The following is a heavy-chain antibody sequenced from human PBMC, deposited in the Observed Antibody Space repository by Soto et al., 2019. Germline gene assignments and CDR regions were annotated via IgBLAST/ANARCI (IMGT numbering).Heavy chain of an antibody. V-gene: IGHV1-69*06. J-gene: IGHJ6*02. CDR1: RGTFGNYA. CDR3: ARVSVPGIYSEDV. Sequence: QVQLVQSGAEVKKPGSSVKVSCKASRGTFGNYAISWVRQAPGQGLEWMGGIMPVFGTVNYAQNFQGRVTITADKFTKTAYMDVSSLRSEDTAVYYCARVSVPGIYSEDVWGQGTTGTVS. CDR2: IMPVFGTV. D-gene: IGHD1-26*01.